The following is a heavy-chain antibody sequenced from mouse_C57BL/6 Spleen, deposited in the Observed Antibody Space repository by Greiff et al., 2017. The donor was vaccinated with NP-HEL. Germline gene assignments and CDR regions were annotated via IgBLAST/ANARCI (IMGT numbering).Heavy chain of an antibody. D-gene: IGHD2-2*01. CDR3: TRLNAYDLGY. J-gene: IGHJ2*01. Sequence: VQLQQSGAELVRPGASVTLSCKASGYTFTDYEMHWVKQTPVHGLEWIGGIDPETGGTAYNQKFKGKAILTADKSSSTAYMELRSLTAEDSAVYYCTRLNAYDLGYWGQGTTLTVSS. V-gene: IGHV1-15*01. CDR2: IDPETGGT. CDR1: GYTFTDYE.